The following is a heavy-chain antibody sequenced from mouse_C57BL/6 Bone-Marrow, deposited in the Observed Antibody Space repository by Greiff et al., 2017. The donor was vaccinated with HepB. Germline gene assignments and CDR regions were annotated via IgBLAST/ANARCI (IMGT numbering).Heavy chain of an antibody. J-gene: IGHJ2*01. D-gene: IGHD1-1*01. CDR3: ASPYYYGGAD. V-gene: IGHV1-81*01. CDR1: GYTFTSYG. CDR2: IYPRSGNT. Sequence: QVQLKESGAELARPGASVKLSCKASGYTFTSYGISWVKQRTGQGLEWIGEIYPRSGNTYYNEKFKGKATLTADKSSSTAYMELRSLTSEDSAVYFCASPYYYGGADWGQGTTLTVSS.